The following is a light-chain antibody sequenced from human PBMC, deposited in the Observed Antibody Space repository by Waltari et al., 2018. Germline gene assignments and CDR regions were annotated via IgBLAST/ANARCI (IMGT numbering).Light chain of an antibody. CDR1: QTVLYSSNNKNY. Sequence: MTQSPDSLAVSLGERATINCKSTQTVLYSSNNKNYLAWYQQKPGQPPKLLIYWASTRESGVPDRFSGSGSGTDFTLTISSLQAEDVAVYYCQQYYNTPLTFGQGTRLEIK. CDR3: QQYYNTPLT. V-gene: IGKV4-1*01. J-gene: IGKJ5*01. CDR2: WAS.